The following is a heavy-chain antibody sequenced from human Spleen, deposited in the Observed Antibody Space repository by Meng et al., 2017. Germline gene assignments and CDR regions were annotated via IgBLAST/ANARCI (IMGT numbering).Heavy chain of an antibody. CDR2: IKSNTDGGTT. Sequence: GESLKISCAASGFYFGNAWMSWVRQAPGKGPEWVGRIKSNTDGGTTDYAAPVTGRFTISRDDSTNTLYLQLNRLKIDDIALYYCTWDDKAVSDYWGQGTLVTVSS. V-gene: IGHV3-15*01. D-gene: IGHD3-9*01. CDR3: TWDDKAVSDY. J-gene: IGHJ4*02. CDR1: GFYFGNAW.